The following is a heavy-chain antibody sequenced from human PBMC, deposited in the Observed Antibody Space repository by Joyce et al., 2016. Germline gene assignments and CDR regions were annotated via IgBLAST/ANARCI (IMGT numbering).Heavy chain of an antibody. CDR1: GDSFTTGGYA. J-gene: IGHJ4*02. V-gene: IGHV4-30-2*01. CDR3: ARAPRGPGYFDS. D-gene: IGHD3-10*01. Sequence: QLLLQESGPGLVKTSQTLSLTCAVSGDSFTTGGYAWNWIRQPPGKGREWSGDIYHSGNTHFTPSLQSRVTISLDRSKSQFSLKLSSVTAADTAVYYCARAPRGPGYFDSWGQGTLVTVSS. CDR2: IYHSGNT.